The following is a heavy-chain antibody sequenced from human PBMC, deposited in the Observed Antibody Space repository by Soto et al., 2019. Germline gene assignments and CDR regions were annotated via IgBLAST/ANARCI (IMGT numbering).Heavy chain of an antibody. D-gene: IGHD2-2*01. V-gene: IGHV1-69*01. CDR2: IIPIVGSA. CDR3: PRSQGSSTSLEIYYYYYYGMDV. CDR1: GGTFSSYA. J-gene: IGHJ6*02. Sequence: QVQLVQSGAEVKKPGSSVKVSCKASGGTFSSYAISWVRQAPGQGLEWMGGIIPIVGSANYAQKFQGRVTITADESTSTAYMELGSLRSEDTAVYYCPRSQGSSTSLEIYYYYYYGMDVWGQGTTVTVSS.